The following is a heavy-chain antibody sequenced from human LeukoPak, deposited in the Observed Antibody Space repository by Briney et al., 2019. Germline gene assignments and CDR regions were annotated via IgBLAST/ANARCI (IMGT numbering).Heavy chain of an antibody. D-gene: IGHD2-21*02. CDR1: GYTFTGYY. CDR2: INPNSGGT. J-gene: IGHJ4*02. CDR3: ARDPCGSDCYPDY. V-gene: IGHV1-2*02. Sequence: GASVKVSCKASGYTFTGYYMHWVRQAPGQGLEWMGWINPNSGGTNYAQKFQGRVTMTRDTSISTAYMELSRLRSDDTAVYYCARDPCGSDCYPDYWGQGTLVTVSS.